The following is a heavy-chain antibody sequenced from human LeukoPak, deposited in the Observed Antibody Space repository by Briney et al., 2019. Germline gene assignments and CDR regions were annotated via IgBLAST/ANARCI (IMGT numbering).Heavy chain of an antibody. CDR2: IDPIFGTA. CDR3: VRAPSGLNYYDSSGYPDY. D-gene: IGHD3-22*01. J-gene: IGHJ4*02. CDR1: GGTFSTYS. Sequence: SVKVSCKASGGTFSTYSVSWVRLAPGQGLEWMGGIDPIFGTANYAQKFQGRVTIIADESTSTAYMELSSLRSEDTAVYYCVRAPSGLNYYDSSGYPDYWGQGTLVTVSS. V-gene: IGHV1-69*13.